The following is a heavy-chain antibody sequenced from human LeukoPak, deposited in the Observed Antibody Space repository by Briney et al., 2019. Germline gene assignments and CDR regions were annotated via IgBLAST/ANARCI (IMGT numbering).Heavy chain of an antibody. J-gene: IGHJ6*03. D-gene: IGHD2-2*01. CDR3: ARGDIVVVPAAIGNYYMDV. V-gene: IGHV4-59*01. Sequence: SETLSLTCTVSGGSISSYYWSWIRQPPGKGLEWFGYIYYSGSTNYNPSLKSRVTISVDTSKNQFSLKLSSVTAADTAVYYCARGDIVVVPAAIGNYYMDVWGKGTTVTVSS. CDR2: IYYSGST. CDR1: GGSISSYY.